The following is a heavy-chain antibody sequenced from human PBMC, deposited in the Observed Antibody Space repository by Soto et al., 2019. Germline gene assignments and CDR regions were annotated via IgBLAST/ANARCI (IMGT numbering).Heavy chain of an antibody. CDR1: GGSTRSSNYY. Sequence: QLQLQESGPGLVKPSETLSLTCSVSGGSTRSSNYYWAWIRQPPGKGLEWIGSIFYTGSTDYSPSLNSRVTISADTSKNQFSLKLSSVTAADTAVYYCARQSIPIGEVIARDGFDIWGQGTMVTVSS. J-gene: IGHJ3*02. D-gene: IGHD3-16*02. CDR3: ARQSIPIGEVIARDGFDI. V-gene: IGHV4-39*01. CDR2: IFYTGST.